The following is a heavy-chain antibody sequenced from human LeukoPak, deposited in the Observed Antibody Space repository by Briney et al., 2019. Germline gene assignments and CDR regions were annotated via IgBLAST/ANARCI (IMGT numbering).Heavy chain of an antibody. Sequence: GGSLRLSCAASGFTFSSYWMNWARQAPGKGLEWVASINHNGNVNYYVDSVKGRFTISRDNAKNSLYLQMNSLRAEDTALYYCAEDLGATDDYWGQGTLVTVSS. CDR2: INHNGNVN. CDR1: GFTFSSYW. V-gene: IGHV3-7*03. D-gene: IGHD1-26*01. CDR3: AEDLGATDDY. J-gene: IGHJ4*02.